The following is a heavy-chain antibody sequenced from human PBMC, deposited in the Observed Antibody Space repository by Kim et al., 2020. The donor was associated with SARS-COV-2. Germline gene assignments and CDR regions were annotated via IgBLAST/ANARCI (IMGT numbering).Heavy chain of an antibody. CDR1: GFTFSSYA. J-gene: IGHJ3*02. CDR2: ISYDGSNK. V-gene: IGHV3-30*04. D-gene: IGHD3-9*01. CDR3: ARDHYDILTGYYKVWEDDAFDI. Sequence: GGSLRLSCAASGFTFSSYAMHWVRQAPGKGLEWVAVISYDGSNKYYADSVKGRFTISRDNSKNTLYLQMNSLRAEDTAVYYCARDHYDILTGYYKVWEDDAFDIWGQGTMVTVSS.